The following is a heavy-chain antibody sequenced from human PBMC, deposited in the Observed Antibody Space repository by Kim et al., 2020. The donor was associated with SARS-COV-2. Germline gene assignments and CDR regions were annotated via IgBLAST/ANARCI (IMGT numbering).Heavy chain of an antibody. J-gene: IGHJ4*02. CDR2: ISGNGAVT. CDR3: AKHRKSGLHSFDY. Sequence: GGSLRLSCAASGFTFNNYAMSWVRQAPGKGLEWVSTISGNGAVTYYADSVKGRFTISRDSSTNTLFLQMNSLGAEDTALYYCAKHRKSGLHSFDYWGQGTLVTVSS. CDR1: GFTFNNYA. V-gene: IGHV3-23*01.